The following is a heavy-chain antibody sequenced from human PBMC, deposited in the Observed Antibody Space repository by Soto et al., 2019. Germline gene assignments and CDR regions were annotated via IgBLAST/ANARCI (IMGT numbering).Heavy chain of an antibody. Sequence: GGSLRLSCAASGFTFSSYAMHWVRQAPGKGLEWVAVISYDGSNKYYADSVKGRFTISRDNSKNTLYLQMNSLRAEDTAVYYCARENMVTSWFDPWGQGTLVTVSS. V-gene: IGHV3-30-3*01. J-gene: IGHJ5*02. CDR3: ARENMVTSWFDP. D-gene: IGHD5-18*01. CDR2: ISYDGSNK. CDR1: GFTFSSYA.